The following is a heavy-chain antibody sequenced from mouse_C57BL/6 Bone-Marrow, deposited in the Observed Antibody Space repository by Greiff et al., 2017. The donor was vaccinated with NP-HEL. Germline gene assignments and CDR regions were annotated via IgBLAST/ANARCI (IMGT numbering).Heavy chain of an antibody. V-gene: IGHV1-52*01. CDR2: IDPSDSET. Sequence: VQLQQPGAELVRPGSSVKLSCKASGYTFTSYWMHWVKQRPIQGLEWIGNIDPSDSETHYNQKFKDKATLTVDKSSSTAYMQLSSLTSEDSAVYYCASHYYDYDGAWFAYWGQGTLVTVSA. CDR1: GYTFTSYW. CDR3: ASHYYDYDGAWFAY. J-gene: IGHJ3*01. D-gene: IGHD2-4*01.